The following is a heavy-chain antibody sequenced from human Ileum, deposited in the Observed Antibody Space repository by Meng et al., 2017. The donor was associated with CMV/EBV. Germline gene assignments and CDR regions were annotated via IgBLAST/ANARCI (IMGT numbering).Heavy chain of an antibody. V-gene: IGHV4-28*01. Sequence: SGYSIRSSNWWGWIRQPPGKGLEWIGYIYYSGTTYYNPSLKSRVTMSVDTSKNQFSLKLSSVTAVDMAVYYCARHRCSTTSCYVDYWGQGTLVTVSS. CDR2: IYYSGTT. CDR1: GYSIRSSNW. CDR3: ARHRCSTTSCYVDY. J-gene: IGHJ4*02. D-gene: IGHD2-2*01.